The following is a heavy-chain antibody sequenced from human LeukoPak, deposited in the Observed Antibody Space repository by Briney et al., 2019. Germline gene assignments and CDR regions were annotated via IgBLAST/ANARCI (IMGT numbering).Heavy chain of an antibody. D-gene: IGHD1-26*01. CDR2: IYYSGST. CDR1: GGSISSYY. Sequence: MASETLSLTCTVSGGSISSYYWSWIRQPPGKGLEWIGYIYYSGSTNYNPSLKSRVTISVDTSKNQFSLKLSSVTAADTAVYYCARSRGSYPAEYFQHWGQGTLVTVSS. CDR3: ARSRGSYPAEYFQH. J-gene: IGHJ1*01. V-gene: IGHV4-59*01.